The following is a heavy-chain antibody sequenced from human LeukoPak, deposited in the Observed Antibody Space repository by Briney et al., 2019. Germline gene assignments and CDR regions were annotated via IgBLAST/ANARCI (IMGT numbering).Heavy chain of an antibody. J-gene: IGHJ4*02. V-gene: IGHV1-69*13. Sequence: ASVKVSCKASGGTFSSYAVSWVRQAPGQGLEWMGGIIPIFGTANYAQKFQGRVTITADESTSTAYMALSSLRSEDTAVYHCARGQVYGYPDYWGPGTLVTVS. CDR3: ARGQVYGYPDY. CDR1: GGTFSSYA. D-gene: IGHD5-18*01. CDR2: IIPIFGTA.